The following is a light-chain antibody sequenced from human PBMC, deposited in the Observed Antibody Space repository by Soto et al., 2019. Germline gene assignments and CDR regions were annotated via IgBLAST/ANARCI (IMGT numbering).Light chain of an antibody. J-gene: IGLJ2*01. V-gene: IGLV2-14*01. CDR3: SSYTTTSTLV. CDR1: SSDLGGYNY. CDR2: DVS. Sequence: QSALTQPASVSGSPGQSITFSCTGTSSDLGGYNYVSWYQQHPDKAPKLVIYDVSNRPSGVSNRFSGSKSGNTASLTISGLQADDEADYYCSSYTTTSTLVFGGGTKVTVL.